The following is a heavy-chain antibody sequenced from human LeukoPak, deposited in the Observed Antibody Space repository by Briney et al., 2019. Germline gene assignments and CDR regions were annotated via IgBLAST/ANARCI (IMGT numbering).Heavy chain of an antibody. CDR3: ATCGGTCALPSTSAIHY. CDR2: ISFDGRHI. J-gene: IGHJ6*02. V-gene: IGHV3-30*04. CDR1: GFILWRYA. D-gene: IGHD2-15*01. Sequence: PGKSLRLSCAPSGFILWRYAVHEVGPATGGGREWVAVISFDGRHISYADSAKGRFTSSRDNSMYTLYLQMNSLRAEDTALYLCATCGGTCALPSTSAIHYWGQATTVTVS.